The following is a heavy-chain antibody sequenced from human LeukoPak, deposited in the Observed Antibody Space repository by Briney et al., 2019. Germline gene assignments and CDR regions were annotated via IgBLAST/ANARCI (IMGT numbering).Heavy chain of an antibody. CDR1: GYTFTSYG. CDR3: ATSPGGNLLDY. Sequence: ASVKVSCKASGYTFTSYGISWVRQAPGQGLEWMGWISAYNGNTNYAQKFQGRVTMTEDTSTDTAYMELSSLRSEDTAVYYCATSPGGNLLDYWGQGTLVTVSS. V-gene: IGHV1-18*01. D-gene: IGHD4-23*01. J-gene: IGHJ4*02. CDR2: ISAYNGNT.